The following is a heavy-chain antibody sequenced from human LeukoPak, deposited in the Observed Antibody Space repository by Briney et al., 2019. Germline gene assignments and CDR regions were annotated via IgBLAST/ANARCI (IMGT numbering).Heavy chain of an antibody. CDR3: AKELNWNPNAGLDY. Sequence: GGSLRLSCTASGFTFSSYAMSWARQAPGKGLEWVSAISSSGVSTYYADSVKGRFTISRDNSKNTLYLQMNSLRAEDTAVYYCAKELNWNPNAGLDYWGQGTLVTVSS. CDR1: GFTFSSYA. D-gene: IGHD1-1*01. J-gene: IGHJ4*02. V-gene: IGHV3-23*01. CDR2: ISSSGVST.